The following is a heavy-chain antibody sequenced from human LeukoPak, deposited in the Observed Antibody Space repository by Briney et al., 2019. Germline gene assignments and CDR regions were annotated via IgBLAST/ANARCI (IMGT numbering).Heavy chain of an antibody. V-gene: IGHV3-23*01. Sequence: QPGGSLRLSCAASGFTFSSYAMSWVRQAPGKGLEWVSAISGSGGSTYYADSVKGRFTISRDNSKNTLYLQMNSLRAEDTAVYYCAKSERPYYYDSSGYSSYFQHWGQGTLVTVSS. CDR2: ISGSGGST. D-gene: IGHD3-22*01. J-gene: IGHJ1*01. CDR1: GFTFSSYA. CDR3: AKSERPYYYDSSGYSSYFQH.